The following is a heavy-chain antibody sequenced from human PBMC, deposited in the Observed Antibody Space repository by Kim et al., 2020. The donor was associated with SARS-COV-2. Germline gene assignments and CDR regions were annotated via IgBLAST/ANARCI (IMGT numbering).Heavy chain of an antibody. CDR2: MNPNSGNT. V-gene: IGHV1-8*01. D-gene: IGHD6-13*01. CDR1: GYTFTSYD. Sequence: ASVKVSCKASGYTFTSYDINWVRQATGQGLEWMGWMNPNSGNTGYAQKFQGRVTMTRNTSISTAYMELSSLRSEDTAVYYCARGLDGYSSSWFDFDYWGQGTLVTVSS. J-gene: IGHJ4*02. CDR3: ARGLDGYSSSWFDFDY.